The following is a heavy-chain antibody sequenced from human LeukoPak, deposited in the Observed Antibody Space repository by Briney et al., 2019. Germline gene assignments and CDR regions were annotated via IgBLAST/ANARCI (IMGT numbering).Heavy chain of an antibody. CDR1: GFTFSSYS. CDR2: ISSSSSYI. J-gene: IGHJ1*01. D-gene: IGHD2-2*01. CDR3: AQDPAAMPADIQYFQH. V-gene: IGHV3-21*01. Sequence: GGSLRLSRAASGFTFSSYSMKYVRQAPGKRLEWVSSISSSSSYIYYADPVKGRFTIPRDNPKTSLPLQMTILRAEDTAVYYCAQDPAAMPADIQYFQHWGRAPWSPSPQ.